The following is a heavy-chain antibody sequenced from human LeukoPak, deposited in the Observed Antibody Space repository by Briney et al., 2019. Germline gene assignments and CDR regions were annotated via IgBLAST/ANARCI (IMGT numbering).Heavy chain of an antibody. CDR2: ISGSGGST. D-gene: IGHD1-14*01. CDR3: AKNPYGNDAFDI. J-gene: IGHJ3*02. Sequence: GGSLRLSCAASGFTFSSYAISWVRQAPGKGLKWVSAISGSGGSTYYADSVKGRFTISRDNSKNTLYLQMNSLRAEDTAVYYCAKNPYGNDAFDIWGQGTMVTVSS. CDR1: GFTFSSYA. V-gene: IGHV3-23*01.